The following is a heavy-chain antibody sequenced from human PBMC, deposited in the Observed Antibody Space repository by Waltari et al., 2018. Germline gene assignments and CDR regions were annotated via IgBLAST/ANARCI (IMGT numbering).Heavy chain of an antibody. CDR1: GGSISSNY. CDR2: ISGSGGDN. CDR3: VRGGYCSSTYCPFAY. D-gene: IGHD2-2*01. V-gene: IGHV4-4*07. J-gene: IGHJ4*02. Sequence: QLQLQESGPGLVKPSETLSLTCAVSGGSISSNYWSWIRQPPGKGLEWIGRISGSGGDNDYNPSLKSRVTISTDTSKNQFSLKLSSVTAADTAVYYCVRGGYCSSTYCPFAYWGQGVLVTVSS.